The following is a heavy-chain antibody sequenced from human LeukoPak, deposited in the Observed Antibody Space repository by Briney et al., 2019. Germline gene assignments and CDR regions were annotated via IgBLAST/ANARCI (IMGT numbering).Heavy chain of an antibody. D-gene: IGHD6-13*01. Sequence: GGSLRLSCEGSGFTFSNYWMGWVRQAPGKGLQWVANIKTDGSEKYYVDSVKGRFTISRDNAKNSLYLQMNSLRAEDTAVYYCAKDPGIAAAGLYFDYWGQGTLVTVSS. CDR3: AKDPGIAAAGLYFDY. CDR2: IKTDGSEK. CDR1: GFTFSNYW. J-gene: IGHJ4*02. V-gene: IGHV3-7*01.